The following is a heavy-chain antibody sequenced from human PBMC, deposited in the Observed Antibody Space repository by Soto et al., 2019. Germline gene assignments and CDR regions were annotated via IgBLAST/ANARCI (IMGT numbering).Heavy chain of an antibody. J-gene: IGHJ5*02. Sequence: GALKIPCSAPGFTLYGHAMSLVPPAPGKGLEWVSAIFGSGDITYYADSVKGRFTVSRDNSKNTLYVQMHSLRAEDTAVYYCARDGRPSTSWYGSLGSWGQGTLVTVSS. CDR2: IFGSGDIT. V-gene: IGHV3-23*01. D-gene: IGHD6-13*01. CDR1: GFTLYGHA. CDR3: ARDGRPSTSWYGSLGS.